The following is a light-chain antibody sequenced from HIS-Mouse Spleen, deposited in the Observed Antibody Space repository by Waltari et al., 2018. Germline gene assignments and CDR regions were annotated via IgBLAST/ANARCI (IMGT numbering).Light chain of an antibody. V-gene: IGLV1-47*01. CDR3: AAWDDSLSGPV. Sequence: QSVLTQPPSASGTPGQRVTISCSGSSSNIGSNYVYWYQQLPGTAPKLLIYRNNQRPSGVPDRFSGSKSGTSASLARSGLRSEDEADYYCAAWDDSLSGPVFGGGTKLTVL. CDR1: SSNIGSNY. J-gene: IGLJ3*02. CDR2: RNN.